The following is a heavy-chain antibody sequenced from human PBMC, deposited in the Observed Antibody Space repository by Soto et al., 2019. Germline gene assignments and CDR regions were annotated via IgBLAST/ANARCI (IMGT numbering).Heavy chain of an antibody. CDR1: GYSFTSYW. Sequence: PGESLKISCKGSGYSFTSYWIGWVRQMPEKGLEWMGIIYPGDSDTRYSPSFQGQVTISADKSISTAYLQWSSLKASDTAMYYCARRMGYCSGGSCFYNDAFDIWGQGTMVTVSS. V-gene: IGHV5-51*01. CDR2: IYPGDSDT. D-gene: IGHD2-15*01. J-gene: IGHJ3*02. CDR3: ARRMGYCSGGSCFYNDAFDI.